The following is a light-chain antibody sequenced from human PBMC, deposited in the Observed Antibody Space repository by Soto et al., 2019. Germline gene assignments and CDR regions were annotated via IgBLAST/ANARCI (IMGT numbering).Light chain of an antibody. J-gene: IGKJ1*01. Sequence: DIQMTQSPSSLSASVGDRITITCRASQSISSYLNWYQQKPGKAPKLLIYATSRLQSGVPSRFSGGGSGTDFTLTISSLQPEDFATYDWQQSYSSPRTFGQGTKVEI. CDR2: ATS. V-gene: IGKV1-39*01. CDR1: QSISSY. CDR3: QQSYSSPRT.